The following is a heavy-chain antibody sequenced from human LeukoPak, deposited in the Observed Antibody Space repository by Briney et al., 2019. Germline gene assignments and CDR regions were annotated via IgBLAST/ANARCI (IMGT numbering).Heavy chain of an antibody. CDR3: TRESGAFSPFGF. CDR1: GGSITTTNW. CDR2: VHLNGAT. D-gene: IGHD1-26*01. J-gene: IGHJ4*02. V-gene: IGHV4-4*02. Sequence: SETLCLTCAVSGGSITTTNWWSWVRQPPGKGLEWIGEVHLNGATNYNPSLESRFSMSIDKSNNHLSLEVTSVTAADTAMYYCTRESGAFSPFGFWGQGTLVTVSS.